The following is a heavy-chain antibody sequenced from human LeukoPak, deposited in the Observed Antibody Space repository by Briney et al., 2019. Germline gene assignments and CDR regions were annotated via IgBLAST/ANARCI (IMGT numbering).Heavy chain of an antibody. J-gene: IGHJ5*02. D-gene: IGHD2-2*01. V-gene: IGHV1-69-2*01. Sequence: ASVKVSCKASGYTFTDYYMQWVQQAPGKGLEWMGRVDPEDGEAIYAEKFQGRVTITADTSTDTAYLEVSSLRSEDTAVYYCATGPVPAAHLGGFDPWGQGTLVTVSS. CDR3: ATGPVPAAHLGGFDP. CDR1: GYTFTDYY. CDR2: VDPEDGEA.